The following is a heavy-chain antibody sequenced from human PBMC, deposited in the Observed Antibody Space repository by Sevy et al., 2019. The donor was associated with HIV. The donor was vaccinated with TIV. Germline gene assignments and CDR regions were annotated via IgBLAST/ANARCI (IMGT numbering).Heavy chain of an antibody. V-gene: IGHV1-8*01. Sequence: ASVKVSCKASGYTFTSYDINWVRQATGQGLEWMGWMNPNSGNTGYAQKFQGRVTMTRNTSISTAYMELSSLRSEETAVYYCARGLGYYYGSGSYPGDWGQGTLVTVSS. CDR3: ARGLGYYYGSGSYPGD. D-gene: IGHD3-10*01. J-gene: IGHJ4*02. CDR2: MNPNSGNT. CDR1: GYTFTSYD.